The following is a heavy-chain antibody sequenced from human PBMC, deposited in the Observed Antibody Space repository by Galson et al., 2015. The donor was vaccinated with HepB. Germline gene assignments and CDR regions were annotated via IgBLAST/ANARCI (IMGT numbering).Heavy chain of an antibody. D-gene: IGHD1-26*01. J-gene: IGHJ4*02. Sequence: SLRLSCAASGFTFSDYYMSWIRQAPGKGLEWVSYISSSSSYTNYADSVKGRFTISRDNAKNSLYLQMNSLRAEDTAVYYCARYFSGSYYRSSKRGFDYWGQGTLVTVSS. CDR2: ISSSSSYT. CDR3: ARYFSGSYYRSSKRGFDY. V-gene: IGHV3-11*06. CDR1: GFTFSDYY.